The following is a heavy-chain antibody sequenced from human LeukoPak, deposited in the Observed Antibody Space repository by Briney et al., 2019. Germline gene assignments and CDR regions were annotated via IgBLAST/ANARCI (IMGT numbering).Heavy chain of an antibody. D-gene: IGHD1-26*01. J-gene: IGHJ4*02. CDR2: ISWNSGSI. V-gene: IGHV3-9*01. CDR3: TRDEEGASREFDY. CDR1: GFTFDDYA. Sequence: SLRLSCAASGFTFDDYAMHWVRQAPGKGLEWVSGISWNSGSIGYADSVKGRFTISKDNAKNSLYLQMNSLRVEDTAVYYCTRDEEGASREFDYWGQGALVTVSS.